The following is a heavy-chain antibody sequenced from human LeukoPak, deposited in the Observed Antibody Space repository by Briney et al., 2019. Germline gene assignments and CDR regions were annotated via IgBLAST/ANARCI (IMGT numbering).Heavy chain of an antibody. CDR3: AKDLQQLEAFDS. J-gene: IGHJ4*02. CDR1: GYTFSDCS. Sequence: GGSLGLSCVASGYTFSDCSLNWVRQAPGKGLEWLSSIRKDSSELFYADSARGRFTISRDNAKNSLYLQMNSLRVEDTAVYYCAKDLQQLEAFDSWGQGTLVTVSS. CDR2: IRKDSSEL. D-gene: IGHD1-1*01. V-gene: IGHV3-21*01.